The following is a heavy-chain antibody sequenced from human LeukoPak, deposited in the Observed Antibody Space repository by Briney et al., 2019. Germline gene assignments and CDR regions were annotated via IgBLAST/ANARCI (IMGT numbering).Heavy chain of an antibody. CDR3: ARVEWELLGFDY. Sequence: SQTLSLTCTVSGASINSGTYYWTWLRQPPGKGLEWIGEIYHSGSTNYNPSLKSRVTISVDKSKNQFSLKLSSVTAADTAVYYCARVEWELLGFDYWGQGTLVTVSS. CDR2: IYHSGST. V-gene: IGHV4-39*07. D-gene: IGHD1-26*01. J-gene: IGHJ4*02. CDR1: GASINSGTYY.